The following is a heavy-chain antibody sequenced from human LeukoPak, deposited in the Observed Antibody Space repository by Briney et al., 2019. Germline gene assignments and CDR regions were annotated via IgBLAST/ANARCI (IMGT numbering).Heavy chain of an antibody. J-gene: IGHJ4*02. CDR2: ISAYNGNT. CDR1: GYTFTSYG. V-gene: IGHV1-18*01. Sequence: ASVKVSCKASGYTFTSYGISWVRQAPGQGLEWMGWISAYNGNTNYAQKLQGRVTMTTDTSTSTAYMELRSLRSEDTAVYYCARADYDTSASTRKQIDYWGQGTLVTVSS. CDR3: ARADYDTSASTRKQIDY. D-gene: IGHD3-22*01.